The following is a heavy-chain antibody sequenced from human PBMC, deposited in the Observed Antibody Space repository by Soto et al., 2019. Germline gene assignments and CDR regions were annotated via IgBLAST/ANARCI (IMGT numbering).Heavy chain of an antibody. Sequence: QVQLVQSGAEVKKPGSSVKVSCKASGGTFSSYAISWVRQAPGQGLEWMGGIIPIFGTANYAQKFQGRVTITADESTSTAYKELSSLRSEDTAVYYCARGGYSSGWYGRNWFDPWGQGTLVTVSS. D-gene: IGHD6-19*01. J-gene: IGHJ5*02. CDR3: ARGGYSSGWYGRNWFDP. V-gene: IGHV1-69*01. CDR1: GGTFSSYA. CDR2: IIPIFGTA.